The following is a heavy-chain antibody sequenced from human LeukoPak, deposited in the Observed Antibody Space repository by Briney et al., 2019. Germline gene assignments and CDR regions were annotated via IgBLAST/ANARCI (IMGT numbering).Heavy chain of an antibody. V-gene: IGHV4-31*03. CDR3: ARGRENAFDI. CDR1: GGSISSGGYY. Sequence: PSETLSLTCTVSGGSISSGGYYWSWFRQHPGKGLEWIGYIYNSGSTFYNPSLKSRVTISVDTSKNRFSLKVTSVTAADTAVYYCARGRENAFDIWGQGTMVTVSS. J-gene: IGHJ3*02. CDR2: IYNSGST.